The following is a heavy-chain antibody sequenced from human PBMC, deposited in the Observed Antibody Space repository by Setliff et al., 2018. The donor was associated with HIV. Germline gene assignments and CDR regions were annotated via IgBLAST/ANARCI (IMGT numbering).Heavy chain of an antibody. V-gene: IGHV3-66*02. CDR2: IYTGGST. Sequence: PGGSLRLSCAASGFTVSTNYMSWVRQAPGKGLEWVSIIYTGGSTYYADSVKGRFTISRDNSKNTLYLQMNSLRAEDTAVYYCARTEEWWRPLDYWGQGTLVTVSS. CDR3: ARTEEWWRPLDY. D-gene: IGHD2-8*01. J-gene: IGHJ4*02. CDR1: GFTVSTNY.